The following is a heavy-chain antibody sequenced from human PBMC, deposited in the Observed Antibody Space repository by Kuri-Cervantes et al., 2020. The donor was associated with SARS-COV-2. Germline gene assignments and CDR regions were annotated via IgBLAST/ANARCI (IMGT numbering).Heavy chain of an antibody. V-gene: IGHV3-72*01. CDR3: ASAVAGLFDY. D-gene: IGHD6-19*01. Sequence: GESLKISCAASGLTVSDHYMDWVRQAPGKGLEWVGRTRNKANSYTTEYAASVKGGFTISRDDSKNSLYLQMNSLKTEDTAVYYCASAVAGLFDYWGQGTLVTVSS. CDR1: GLTVSDHY. J-gene: IGHJ4*02. CDR2: TRNKANSYTT.